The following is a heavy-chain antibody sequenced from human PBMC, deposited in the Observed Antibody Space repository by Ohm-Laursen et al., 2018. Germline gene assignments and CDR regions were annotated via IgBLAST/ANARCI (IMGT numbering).Heavy chain of an antibody. Sequence: AASVKVSCKASGYTFSDFYIHWFRKAPIEGLEWMGWIDPHFGGTNYAPKFQGRVTMTSDTSVTTAFMALSSLRPDDTAVYYCAIQTHHEAFDIWGQGTMVTVSS. V-gene: IGHV1-2*02. CDR2: IDPHFGGT. CDR1: GYTFSDFY. J-gene: IGHJ3*02. CDR3: AIQTHHEAFDI.